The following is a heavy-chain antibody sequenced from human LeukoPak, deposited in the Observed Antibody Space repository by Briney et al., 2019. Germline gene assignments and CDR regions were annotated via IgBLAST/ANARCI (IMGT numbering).Heavy chain of an antibody. Sequence: PGGSLRLSCAASGFTFSTYLMHWVRQAPGKGLEWVAFIRYDGSNKYYADSVKGRFTISRDNSKNTLYLQMNSLRAEDTAVYYCAKPVAGKYFDYWGQGTLVTVSS. CDR3: AKPVAGKYFDY. CDR1: GFTFSTYL. V-gene: IGHV3-30*02. D-gene: IGHD6-19*01. CDR2: IRYDGSNK. J-gene: IGHJ4*02.